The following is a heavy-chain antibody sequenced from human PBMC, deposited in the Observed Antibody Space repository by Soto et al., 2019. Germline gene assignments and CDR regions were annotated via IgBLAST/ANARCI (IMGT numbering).Heavy chain of an antibody. J-gene: IGHJ5*02. CDR3: ARGAAGGSVSYQKRGLNWFEP. Sequence: SETLSLTCAVSVCSISSGGYSWSWILQPPGKGLEWIGYIYHSGSTYYNPSLKSRVTISVDRSKNQFSLKLSSVTAADTAVYYCARGAAGGSVSYQKRGLNWFEPWGQGTLVIVSS. D-gene: IGHD3-10*01. CDR2: IYHSGST. V-gene: IGHV4-30-2*01. CDR1: VCSISSGGYS.